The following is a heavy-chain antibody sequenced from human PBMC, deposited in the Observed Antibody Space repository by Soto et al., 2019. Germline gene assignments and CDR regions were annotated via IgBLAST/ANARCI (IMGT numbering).Heavy chain of an antibody. CDR3: ARGFPSMTYYGEYYFDY. Sequence: GGSLRLSCEAFGFTVSTNYMSWVRQTPGKGLEWVSVFYSGGSTFYADSVKGRFTISRDNSRNTLYLQMRSLRAEDTAVYYCARGFPSMTYYGEYYFDYWGQGTLVTV. CDR2: FYSGGST. V-gene: IGHV3-53*01. D-gene: IGHD3-10*01. CDR1: GFTVSTNY. J-gene: IGHJ4*02.